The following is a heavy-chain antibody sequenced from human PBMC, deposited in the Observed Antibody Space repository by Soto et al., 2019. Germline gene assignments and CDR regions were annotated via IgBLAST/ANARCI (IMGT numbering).Heavy chain of an antibody. CDR2: FDPEDGET. Sequence: GASVKVSCKVSGYTLTELSMHWVRQAPGKGLEWMGGFDPEDGETIYAQKFQGRVTMTEDTSTDTAYMELSSLRSEDTAVYYCATDVVRGVTLLPLSYWGQGTLVTVSS. J-gene: IGHJ4*02. D-gene: IGHD3-10*01. CDR1: GYTLTELS. CDR3: ATDVVRGVTLLPLSY. V-gene: IGHV1-24*01.